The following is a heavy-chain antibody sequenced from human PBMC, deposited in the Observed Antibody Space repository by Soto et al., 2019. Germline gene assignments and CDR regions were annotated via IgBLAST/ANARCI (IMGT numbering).Heavy chain of an antibody. CDR1: GYTLTELS. D-gene: IGHD3-10*01. CDR3: ATVGGGTMVRGVIMTSTVHYYMDV. CDR2: FDPEDGET. Sequence: GASVKVSCKVSGYTLTELSMHWVRQAPGKGLEWMGGFDPEDGETIYAQKLQGRVTMTEDTSTDTAYMELSSLRSEDTAVYYCATVGGGTMVRGVIMTSTVHYYMDVWGKGTTVTVSS. V-gene: IGHV1-24*01. J-gene: IGHJ6*03.